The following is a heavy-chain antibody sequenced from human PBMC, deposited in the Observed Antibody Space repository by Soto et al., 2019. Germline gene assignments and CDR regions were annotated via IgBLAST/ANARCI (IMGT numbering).Heavy chain of an antibody. CDR2: IGAYNGNT. CDR1: GYTFTSYG. V-gene: IGHV1-18*01. J-gene: IGHJ6*02. CDR3: ARDIGITMVRGVAVYYYGMDV. Sequence: ASVKVSCKASGYTFTSYGISWVRQAPGQGLEWMGWIGAYNGNTNYAQKLQGRVTMTTDTSTSTAYMELRSLRSDDTAVYYCARDIGITMVRGVAVYYYGMDVWGDGTTVTVPS. D-gene: IGHD3-10*01.